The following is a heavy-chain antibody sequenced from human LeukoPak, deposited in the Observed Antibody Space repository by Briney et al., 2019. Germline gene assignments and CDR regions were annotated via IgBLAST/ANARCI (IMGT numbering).Heavy chain of an antibody. CDR1: GFTFSSYW. J-gene: IGHJ5*02. Sequence: GGSPRLSCAASGFTFSSYWMSWVRHAPGKGLEWVANIKQDGSEKYYVDSVKGRFTISRDNAKNSLYLQMNSLRAEDTAVYYCARLNYDFWSGYFFSWTGDNWFDPWGQGIVVTVSS. CDR2: IKQDGSEK. V-gene: IGHV3-7*01. CDR3: ARLNYDFWSGYFFSWTGDNWFDP. D-gene: IGHD3-3*01.